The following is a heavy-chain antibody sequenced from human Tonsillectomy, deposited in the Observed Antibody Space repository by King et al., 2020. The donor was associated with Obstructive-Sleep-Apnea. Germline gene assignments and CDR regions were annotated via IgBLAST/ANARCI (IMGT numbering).Heavy chain of an antibody. J-gene: IGHJ4*02. D-gene: IGHD6-13*01. CDR2: IKQDGSEK. CDR3: ATNRGSS. Sequence: VQLVESGGGLVQPGGSLRLSCAASGFTFSSYWMNWVRQAPGKGLEWVANIKQDGSEKYYVDSVKGRFTISRDNAKKSPYLHMNSLRAEDTAVYYCATNRGSSWGQGTLVTVSS. V-gene: IGHV3-7*01. CDR1: GFTFSSYW.